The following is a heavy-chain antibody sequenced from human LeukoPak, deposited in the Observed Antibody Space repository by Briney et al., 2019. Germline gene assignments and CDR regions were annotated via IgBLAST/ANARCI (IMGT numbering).Heavy chain of an antibody. CDR3: AKPGYGSSWYDY. CDR2: IRYDGSNK. CDR1: GFTFSSYG. D-gene: IGHD6-13*01. V-gene: IGHV3-30*02. Sequence: PGGSLRLSCAASGFTFSSYGMHWVRQAPGQGLEWVTFIRYDGSNKYYADSVKGRFTISRDNSKNTLYPQMNSLRAEDTAVYYCAKPGYGSSWYDYWGQGTLVTVSS. J-gene: IGHJ4*02.